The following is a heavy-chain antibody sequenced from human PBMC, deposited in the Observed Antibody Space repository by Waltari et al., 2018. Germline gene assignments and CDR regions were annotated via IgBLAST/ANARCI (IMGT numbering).Heavy chain of an antibody. J-gene: IGHJ3*01. CDR1: GDSITTPLHY. D-gene: IGHD5-12*01. V-gene: IGHV4-39*01. CDR3: ATYIGASLGTAAFDV. Sequence: QLQLQESGPGLVKPSETLSLTCSVSGDSITTPLHYWGWIRQPPGQGLEWIGTMSYSGATYSSPSLRSRVTVSRDTSKNQLSLKLGSVTAADTAVYYCATYIGASLGTAAFDVWGQGTMVTVSS. CDR2: MSYSGAT.